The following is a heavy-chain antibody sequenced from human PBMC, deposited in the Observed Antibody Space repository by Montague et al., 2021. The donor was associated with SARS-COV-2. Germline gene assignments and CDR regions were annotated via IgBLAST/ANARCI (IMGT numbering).Heavy chain of an antibody. CDR3: ARYEGLKYGSGDYYGMDV. V-gene: IGHV3-48*03. CDR2: ISSSGSTI. Sequence: SLRLSCAASGFTFSSYEMNWVRQAPGKGLEWVSYISSSGSTIHYADSVKGRFTISRDNAKNSLYLQMNSLRAEDTAVYYCARYEGLKYGSGDYYGMDVWGQGTTVTVSS. CDR1: GFTFSSYE. D-gene: IGHD3-10*01. J-gene: IGHJ6*02.